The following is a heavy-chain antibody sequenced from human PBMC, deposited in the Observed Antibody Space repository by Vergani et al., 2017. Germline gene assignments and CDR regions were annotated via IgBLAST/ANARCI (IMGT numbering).Heavy chain of an antibody. CDR3: ARGRGQLVQYYYYMDV. J-gene: IGHJ6*03. CDR1: GGSFSGYY. V-gene: IGHV4-34*01. D-gene: IGHD6-6*01. Sequence: QVQLQESGPGLVKPSGTLALTCAVYGGSFSGYYWSWIRQPPGKGLEWIGEINHSGSTNYNPSLKSRVTISVDTSKNQFSLKLSSVTAADTAVYYCARGRGQLVQYYYYMDVWGKGTTVTVSS. CDR2: INHSGST.